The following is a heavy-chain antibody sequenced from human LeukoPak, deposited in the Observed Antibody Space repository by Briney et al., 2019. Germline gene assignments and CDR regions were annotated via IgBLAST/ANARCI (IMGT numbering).Heavy chain of an antibody. CDR3: AKQLGYCSDGSCYFPY. J-gene: IGHJ4*02. CDR1: GFTFSTYS. Sequence: GGSLRLSCAASGFTFSTYSMNWVRQAPGKGPDWVSYISSSSSTIYYADSVQGRFTISRDNSKSTLCLQMNSLRAEDTAVYYCAKQLGYCSDGSCYFPYWGQGTLVTVSS. CDR2: ISSSSSTI. D-gene: IGHD2-15*01. V-gene: IGHV3-48*01.